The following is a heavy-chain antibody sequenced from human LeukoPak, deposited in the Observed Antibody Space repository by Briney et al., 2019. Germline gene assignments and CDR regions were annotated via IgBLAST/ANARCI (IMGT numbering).Heavy chain of an antibody. D-gene: IGHD6-13*01. CDR1: GGSFSGYY. Sequence: SETLSLTCAVYGGSFSGYYWSWIRQPPGKGLEWIGEINHSGSTNYNPSLKGRVTTSVDTSKNQFSLKLSSVTAADTAVYYCARTYSSSSRIDYWGQGTLVTVSS. CDR3: ARTYSSSSRIDY. CDR2: INHSGST. V-gene: IGHV4-34*01. J-gene: IGHJ4*02.